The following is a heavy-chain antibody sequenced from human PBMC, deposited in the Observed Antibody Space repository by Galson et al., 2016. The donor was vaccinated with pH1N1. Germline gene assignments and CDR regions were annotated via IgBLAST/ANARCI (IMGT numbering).Heavy chain of an antibody. Sequence: PALVKPTQTLTLTCTFSGFSLSTSGVGVGWIRQPPGKALEWLALIYWDDDKRYSPSLKSRLTITTDTSKNQVVLTMTNMDPVDTATYYCARNGYGDYVGYFDYWGQGTLVTASS. CDR1: GFSLSTSGVG. J-gene: IGHJ4*02. D-gene: IGHD4-17*01. CDR2: IYWDDDK. V-gene: IGHV2-5*02. CDR3: ARNGYGDYVGYFDY.